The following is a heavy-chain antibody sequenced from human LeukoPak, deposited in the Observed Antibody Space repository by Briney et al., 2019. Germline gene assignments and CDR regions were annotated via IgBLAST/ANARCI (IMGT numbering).Heavy chain of an antibody. CDR3: ARRGTSSSWAHFDY. J-gene: IGHJ4*02. Sequence: GGSLRLSCAASGFTFSTYWLTWVRQAPGKGLEWVANINQDGSEIYYVDSVQGRFTISRDNVKNSLYLQMNSLGAEDTAVYYCARRGTSSSWAHFDYWGQGTLVTVSS. CDR1: GFTFSTYW. CDR2: INQDGSEI. V-gene: IGHV3-7*05. D-gene: IGHD6-13*01.